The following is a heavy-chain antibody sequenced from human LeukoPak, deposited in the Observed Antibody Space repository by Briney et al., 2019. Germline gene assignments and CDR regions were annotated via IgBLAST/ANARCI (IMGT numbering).Heavy chain of an antibody. CDR3: ARDLKSGYFDS. D-gene: IGHD3-3*01. CDR2: IYDDGSRE. CDR1: GFTFDNYG. J-gene: IGHJ4*02. V-gene: IGHV3-33*01. Sequence: GGSLRLSCATSGFTFDNYGMHWVRQAPGKGLECVAVIYDDGSREHFADSVKGRFAISRDNSKKTVVLQMNSLRGEDTAVYYCARDLKSGYFDSWGQGTLVTVSS.